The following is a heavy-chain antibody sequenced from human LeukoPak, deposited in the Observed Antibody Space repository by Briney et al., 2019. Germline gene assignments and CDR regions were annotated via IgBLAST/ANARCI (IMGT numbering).Heavy chain of an antibody. D-gene: IGHD1-26*01. CDR3: ATLRSKKGGSYFDP. Sequence: ASVKVSCKASGYLFTTYTFNWVRQASGQGPEWMGWMSPHSGDTGYAQKFQGRVTMTRDTSINTAYMELSSLRSEDTAVYYCATLRSKKGGSYFDPWGQGTLVTVSS. CDR2: MSPHSGDT. CDR1: GYLFTTYT. J-gene: IGHJ5*02. V-gene: IGHV1-8*01.